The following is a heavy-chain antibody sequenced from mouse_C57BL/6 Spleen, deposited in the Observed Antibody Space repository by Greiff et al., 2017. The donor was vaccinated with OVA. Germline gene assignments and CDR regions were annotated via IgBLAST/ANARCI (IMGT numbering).Heavy chain of an antibody. CDR3: ARSGYSNFFDY. CDR1: GYTFTSYG. J-gene: IGHJ2*01. CDR2: IYPRSGNT. D-gene: IGHD2-5*01. Sequence: QVHVKQSGAELARPGASVKLSCKASGYTFTSYGISWVKQRSGQGLEWIGEIYPRSGNTYYNEKFKGKATLTADKSSSTAYMELRSLTSEDSAVYFCARSGYSNFFDYWGQGTTLTVSS. V-gene: IGHV1-81*01.